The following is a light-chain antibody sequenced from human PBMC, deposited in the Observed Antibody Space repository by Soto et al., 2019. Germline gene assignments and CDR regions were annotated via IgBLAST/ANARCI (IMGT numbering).Light chain of an antibody. CDR2: EVN. CDR1: SSDIGLYNY. Sequence: QSVLSQPACMSLSPGQSITIPCTGASSDIGLYNYVSWYQHHPGKAPKLLISEVNIRPSGLSDRFSASKAGNTASLTISGLQPEDEAYYYCSCLSTTSTPIVFGNGTKVTVL. J-gene: IGLJ1*01. V-gene: IGLV2-14*01. CDR3: SCLSTTSTPIV.